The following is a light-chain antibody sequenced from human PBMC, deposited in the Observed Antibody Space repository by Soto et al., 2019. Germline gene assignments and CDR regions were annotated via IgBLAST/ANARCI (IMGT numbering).Light chain of an antibody. Sequence: QSVLTQSASVSASPGQSITIPCTGTSSDVGSYNLVSWFQQHPGKVPKLLIYEGTKRPPGLSDRFSGSKSGTTASLTISGLQAEDEAHYYCYSYAGENLYVFGTGTKVIVL. V-gene: IGLV2-23*01. CDR1: SSDVGSYNL. CDR3: YSYAGENLYV. J-gene: IGLJ1*01. CDR2: EGT.